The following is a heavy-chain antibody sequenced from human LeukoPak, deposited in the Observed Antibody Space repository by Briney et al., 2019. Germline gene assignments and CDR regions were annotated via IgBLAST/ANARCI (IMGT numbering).Heavy chain of an antibody. Sequence: SETLSLTCTVSGGSISSYYWSWIRQPPGKGLEWIGYIYYSGSTNYNPSLKSRVTISVDTSKSQFSLRLSSVTAADTAVYYCVPGYAFHIWGQGTMVTVSS. D-gene: IGHD3-10*01. V-gene: IGHV4-59*01. CDR2: IYYSGST. CDR1: GGSISSYY. CDR3: VPGYAFHI. J-gene: IGHJ3*02.